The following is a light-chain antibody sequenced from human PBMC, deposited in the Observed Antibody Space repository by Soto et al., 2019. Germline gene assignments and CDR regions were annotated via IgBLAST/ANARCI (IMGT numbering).Light chain of an antibody. CDR2: GAS. J-gene: IGKJ4*01. CDR3: QQAKSFPLT. V-gene: IGKV1-12*01. Sequence: DLQMTQSPSSVSASVGDRVTITCRASQGVSRYLAWYQQTLGKAPKLLIYGASTLHHGVPSRFSGSGSETDFTLTISSLQPEDSATYYCQQAKSFPLTFGGGTKVEI. CDR1: QGVSRY.